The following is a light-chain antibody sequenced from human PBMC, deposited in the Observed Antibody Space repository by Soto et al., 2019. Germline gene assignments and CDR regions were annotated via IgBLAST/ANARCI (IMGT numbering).Light chain of an antibody. Sequence: DIQMTQSPSSLSASVGDRVTITCRASQSIGTNLNWYHQKPGKAPNLMIYDASSLQSGVPSRFSGSGSGRDLTLTISSLQPEDFATYFCPQYYSFQRTLGHGTKVDIQ. CDR3: PQYYSFQRT. J-gene: IGKJ2*01. CDR2: DAS. CDR1: QSIGTN. V-gene: IGKV1-39*01.